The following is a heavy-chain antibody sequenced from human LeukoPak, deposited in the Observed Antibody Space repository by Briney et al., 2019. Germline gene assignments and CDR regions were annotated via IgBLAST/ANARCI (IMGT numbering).Heavy chain of an antibody. J-gene: IGHJ4*02. CDR2: ISSSSSTI. V-gene: IGHV3-48*04. D-gene: IGHD2-2*02. Sequence: GGSLRLSCAASGFTFSSYSMNWVRQAPGKGLEWVSSISSSSSTIYYADSVKGRFTISRDNAKNSLYLQMNSLRAEDTAVYYCASGRRAAIAVYWGQGTLVSVSS. CDR3: ASGRRAAIAVY. CDR1: GFTFSSYS.